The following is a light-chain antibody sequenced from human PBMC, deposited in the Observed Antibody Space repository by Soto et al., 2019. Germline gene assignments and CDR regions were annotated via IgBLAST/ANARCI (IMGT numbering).Light chain of an antibody. CDR3: QQYHISPPDT. J-gene: IGKJ2*01. V-gene: IGKV3-15*01. CDR1: QSVRSN. CDR2: GAS. Sequence: EIVMTQSPATLSVSPGERATLSCRASQSVRSNLAWYQQKPGQAPRLLIYGASTRATGIPARFSGSGSGTDFTLTISSLQSEDFAVYYCQQYHISPPDTFGHGTKLEIK.